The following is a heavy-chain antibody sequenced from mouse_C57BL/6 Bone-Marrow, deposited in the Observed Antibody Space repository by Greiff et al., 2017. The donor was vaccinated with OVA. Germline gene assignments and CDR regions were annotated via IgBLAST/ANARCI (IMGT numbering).Heavy chain of an antibody. D-gene: IGHD2-4*01. CDR3: ARVGDYDEGYYYAMDD. CDR1: GYTFTSYW. CDR2: IYPGSGRT. Sequence: QVQLQQPGAELVKPGASVKMSCKASGYTFTSYWITWVKQRPGQGLEWIGDIYPGSGRTNYNEKFKSKATLTVDTSSSTAYMQLSSLTSGDSAVYYCARVGDYDEGYYYAMDDWGQGTSVTVSS. J-gene: IGHJ4*01. V-gene: IGHV1-55*01.